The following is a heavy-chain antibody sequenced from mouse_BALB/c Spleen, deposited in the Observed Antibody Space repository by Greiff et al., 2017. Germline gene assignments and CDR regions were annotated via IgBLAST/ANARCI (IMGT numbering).Heavy chain of an antibody. J-gene: IGHJ2*01. CDR2: INPSNGRT. CDR3: ARYYDYDGPYFDY. D-gene: IGHD2-4*01. CDR1: GYTFTSYW. Sequence: QVQLQQPGAELVKPGASVKLSCKASGYTFTSYWMHWVKQRPGQGLEWIGEINPSNGRTNYNEKFKSKATLTVDKSSSTAYMQLSSLTSEDSAVYYCARYYDYDGPYFDYWGQGTTLTVSS. V-gene: IGHV1S81*02.